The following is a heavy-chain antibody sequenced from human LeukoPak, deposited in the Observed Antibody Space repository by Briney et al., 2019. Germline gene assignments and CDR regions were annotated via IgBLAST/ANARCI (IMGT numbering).Heavy chain of an antibody. J-gene: IGHJ4*02. CDR1: GGSISSGGYS. CDR2: IYHSGST. Sequence: SETLSLTCAVSGGSISSGGYSWSWIRQPPGTGLEWIGYIYHSGSTYYNPSLKSRVTISVDRSKNQFSLKLSSVTAADTAVYYCARDGVGSYGFDYWGQGTLVTVSS. D-gene: IGHD5-18*01. V-gene: IGHV4-30-2*01. CDR3: ARDGVGSYGFDY.